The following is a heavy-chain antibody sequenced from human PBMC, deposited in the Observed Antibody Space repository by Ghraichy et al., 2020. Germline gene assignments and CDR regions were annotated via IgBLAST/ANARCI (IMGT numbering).Heavy chain of an antibody. V-gene: IGHV4-39*01. J-gene: IGHJ3*02. CDR1: GASISSSGSISSTNYY. Sequence: SETLSLTCTVSGASISSSGSISSTNYYWGWIRQPPGKGLEWIGTISYSGRTYYNPSLQSRVTISVDTSKNQFSLNLNSVTAADTAMYYCAPSCGLPGVAVAGKGCHVEYTLDIWGQGTMVTVSS. CDR3: APSCGLPGVAVAGKGCHVEYTLDI. CDR2: ISYSGRT. D-gene: IGHD6-19*01.